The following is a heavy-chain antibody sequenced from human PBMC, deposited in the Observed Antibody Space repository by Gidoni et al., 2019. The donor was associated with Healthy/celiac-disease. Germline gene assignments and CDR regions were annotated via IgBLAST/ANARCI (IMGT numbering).Heavy chain of an antibody. Sequence: QVQLVQSGAEVKKPGSSVQVSCKASGGTFSSYAISWVRQAPGQGLEWMGGIIPIFGTANYAQKFQGRVTITADESTSTAYMELSSLRSEDTAVYYCASTLRYFDWLPLPYYYYGMDVWGQGTTVTVSS. CDR3: ASTLRYFDWLPLPYYYYGMDV. D-gene: IGHD3-9*01. V-gene: IGHV1-69*01. CDR1: GGTFSSYA. J-gene: IGHJ6*02. CDR2: IIPIFGTA.